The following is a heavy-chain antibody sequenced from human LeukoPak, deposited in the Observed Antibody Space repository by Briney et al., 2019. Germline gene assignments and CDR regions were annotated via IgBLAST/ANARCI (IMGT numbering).Heavy chain of an antibody. J-gene: IGHJ4*02. CDR2: IYYSGST. CDR3: ARTEGRLLWFGELSPFDY. D-gene: IGHD3-10*01. CDR1: SGSISSGDSY. V-gene: IGHV4-61*08. Sequence: SETLSLTCTVSSGSISSGDSYWGWIRQPPGRGLEWIGYIYYSGSTNYNPSLKSRVTISVDTSKNQFSLKLSSVTAADTAVYYCARTEGRLLWFGELSPFDYWGQGTLVTVSS.